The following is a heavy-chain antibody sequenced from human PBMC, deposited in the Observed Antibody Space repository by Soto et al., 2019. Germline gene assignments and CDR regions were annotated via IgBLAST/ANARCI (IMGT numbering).Heavy chain of an antibody. CDR1: GFTFSSYD. CDR3: AREVTRGRLPNWFNP. Sequence: GGSLRLSCAASGFTFSSYDMHWVRQATGKGLEWVSAIGTAGDTYYPGSVKGRFTISRENAKNSLYLQMNSLRAGDTAVYYCAREVTRGRLPNWFNPLGQRTLVTVP. J-gene: IGHJ5*02. CDR2: IGTAGDT. D-gene: IGHD3-10*01. V-gene: IGHV3-13*01.